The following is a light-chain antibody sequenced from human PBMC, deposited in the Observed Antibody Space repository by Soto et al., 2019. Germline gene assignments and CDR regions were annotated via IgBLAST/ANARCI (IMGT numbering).Light chain of an antibody. CDR3: QQYSSSPVT. CDR1: QTVSGTS. CDR2: DAY. V-gene: IGKV3-20*01. J-gene: IGKJ4*01. Sequence: IVLTQSPGTLSLSPGDRATLSCRASQTVSGTSLAWYQQKPGQAPSPLIYDAYTRGTGIPDRFMGSGSGADFTLTIIRLEPEDFAVYYCQQYSSSPVTFGGGTKVEI.